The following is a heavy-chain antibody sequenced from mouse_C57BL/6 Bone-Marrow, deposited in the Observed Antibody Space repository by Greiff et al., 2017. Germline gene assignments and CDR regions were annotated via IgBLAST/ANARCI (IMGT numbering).Heavy chain of an antibody. D-gene: IGHD2-4*01. CDR3: ARGGLRRGGDYFDY. CDR2: INPNNGGT. J-gene: IGHJ2*01. Sequence: EVQLQQSGPELVKPGASVKISCKASGYTFTDYYMNWVKQSHGKSLEWIGDINPNNGGTSYNQKFKGKATLTVDKSSSTAYMELRSLTSEDSAVYYCARGGLRRGGDYFDYWGQGTTLTVSS. CDR1: GYTFTDYY. V-gene: IGHV1-26*01.